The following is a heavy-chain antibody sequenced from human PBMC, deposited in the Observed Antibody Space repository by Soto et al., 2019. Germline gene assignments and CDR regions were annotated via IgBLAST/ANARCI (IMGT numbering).Heavy chain of an antibody. CDR3: ARDRYSSSWYRRWFDP. CDR1: DVSISSYY. D-gene: IGHD6-13*01. V-gene: IGHV4-59*01. Sequence: SETLSLTCTVSDVSISSYYWSWIRQPPGKGLEWIGFIFYSGSTNYNPSLKSRVTMSVDTSKNQFSLKLNSVTAADTAVYYCARDRYSSSWYRRWFDPWGQGTLVTVSS. CDR2: IFYSGST. J-gene: IGHJ5*02.